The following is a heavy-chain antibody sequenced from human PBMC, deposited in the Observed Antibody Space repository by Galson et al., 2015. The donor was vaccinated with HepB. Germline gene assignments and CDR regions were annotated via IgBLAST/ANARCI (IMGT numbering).Heavy chain of an antibody. D-gene: IGHD2-21*01. J-gene: IGHJ6*03. CDR3: ARDAGTYYNYMDV. CDR1: GYTFTRYA. V-gene: IGHV1-3*01. CDR2: INADSGNT. Sequence: SVKVSCKASGYTFTRYAMHWVRQAPGQRPEWMGWINADSGNTKYSQNFQGRVTVTRDTSASTAYMELSSLRSEDTAVYYCARDAGTYYNYMDVWGKGTTVTVSS.